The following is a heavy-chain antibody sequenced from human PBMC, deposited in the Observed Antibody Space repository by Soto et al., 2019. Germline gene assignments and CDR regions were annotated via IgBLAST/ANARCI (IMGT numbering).Heavy chain of an antibody. CDR3: ARAPRGGVIIVITSAQIDY. D-gene: IGHD3-3*01. J-gene: IGHJ4*02. V-gene: IGHV1-46*01. CDR2: ISPDGGRT. Sequence: ASVKVSCKASGYAFTDHYIHWVRQAPGQGLEWMGLISPDGGRTRYSQKFQARITMTRDTSTSTVYMELSSLRSEDTAVYYCARAPRGGVIIVITSAQIDYWGQGTLVTVSS. CDR1: GYAFTDHY.